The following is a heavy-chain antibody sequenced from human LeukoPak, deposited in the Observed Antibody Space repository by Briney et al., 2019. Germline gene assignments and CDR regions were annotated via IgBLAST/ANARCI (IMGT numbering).Heavy chain of an antibody. J-gene: IGHJ4*02. CDR1: GGSFSGYY. CDR2: INHSGST. Sequence: SETLSLTCAVYGGSFSGYYWSWIRQPPGKGLEWIGEINHSGSTNYNPSLKSRVTISVDTSKNQFSLKLSSVTAADTAVYYCARFSTGPGYWGQGTMVTVSS. V-gene: IGHV4-34*01. CDR3: ARFSTGPGY. D-gene: IGHD3-3*02.